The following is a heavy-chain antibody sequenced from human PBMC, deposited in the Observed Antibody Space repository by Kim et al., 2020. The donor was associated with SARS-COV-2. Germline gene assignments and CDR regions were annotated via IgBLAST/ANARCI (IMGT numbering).Heavy chain of an antibody. D-gene: IGHD2-15*01. CDR2: INPSGGST. V-gene: IGHV1-46*01. Sequence: ASVKVSCKASGYTFTSYYMHWVRQAPGQGLEWMGIINPSGGSTSYAQKFQGRVTMTRDTSTSTVYMELSSLRSEDTAVYYCARARPIVVVVAATTHYYYYGMDVWGQGTTVTVSS. CDR1: GYTFTSYY. CDR3: ARARPIVVVVAATTHYYYYGMDV. J-gene: IGHJ6*02.